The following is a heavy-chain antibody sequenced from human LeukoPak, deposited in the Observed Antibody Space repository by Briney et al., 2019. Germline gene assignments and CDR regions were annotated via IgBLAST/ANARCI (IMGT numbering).Heavy chain of an antibody. V-gene: IGHV4-34*01. Sequence: PSETLSLTCAVYGGSFSGYYWSWIRQPPGKGLEWIGSIYHSGSTYYNPSLKSRVTISVDTSKNQFSLRLTSVTAADTAVYYCAGQLDHYQTIYYFDYSRQATLVIVSS. CDR2: IYHSGST. CDR1: GGSFSGYY. D-gene: IGHD5-24*01. J-gene: IGHJ4*02. CDR3: AGQLDHYQTIYYFDY.